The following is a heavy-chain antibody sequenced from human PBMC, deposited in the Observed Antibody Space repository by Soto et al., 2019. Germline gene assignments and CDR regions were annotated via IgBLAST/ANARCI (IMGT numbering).Heavy chain of an antibody. CDR3: ARDIGGSYFDY. Sequence: RLSCALSGFTFSSYGMHWVRQAPGKGLEWVAVVWYDGSNKYYADSVKGRFTISRDNSKNTLYLQMNSLRAEDTAVYFCARDIGGSYFDYWSQGTLVTVSS. CDR2: VWYDGSNK. J-gene: IGHJ4*02. V-gene: IGHV3-33*01. CDR1: GFTFSSYG. D-gene: IGHD1-26*01.